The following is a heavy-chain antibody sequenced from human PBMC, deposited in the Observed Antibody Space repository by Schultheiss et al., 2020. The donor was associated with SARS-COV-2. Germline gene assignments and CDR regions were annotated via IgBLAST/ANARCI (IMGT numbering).Heavy chain of an antibody. CDR2: ISWNSGSI. CDR3: AKDIGGANYDFWSGYYTHYYYCMDV. D-gene: IGHD3-3*01. J-gene: IGHJ6*02. CDR1: GFTFDDYA. Sequence: GGSLRLSCAASGFTFDDYAMHWVRQAPGKGLEWVSGISWNSGSIGYADSVKGRFTISRDNAKNSLYLQMNSLRAEDTALYYCAKDIGGANYDFWSGYYTHYYYCMDVWGQGTTVTGSS. V-gene: IGHV3-9*01.